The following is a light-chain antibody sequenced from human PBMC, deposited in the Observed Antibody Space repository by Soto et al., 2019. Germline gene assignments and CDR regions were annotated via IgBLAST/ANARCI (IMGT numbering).Light chain of an antibody. CDR2: GAS. J-gene: IGKJ1*01. CDR3: HQYASASACT. V-gene: IGKV3-20*01. CDR1: QSISSSY. Sequence: EIVLTQSPGTLSLFPGERATLSCRASQSISSSYLAWYQQKPGQAPRLLIHGASNRATGIPDRFSGAGYGTDFTLTIRILEPEDFALYYWHQYASASACTFGQGTKVEI.